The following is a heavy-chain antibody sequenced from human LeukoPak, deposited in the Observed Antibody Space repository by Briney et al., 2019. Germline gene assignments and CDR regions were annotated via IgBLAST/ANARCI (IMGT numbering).Heavy chain of an antibody. CDR2: IYPGDSDT. D-gene: IGHD3-10*01. CDR3: ARVQLWFGELYPPFDY. J-gene: IGHJ4*02. Sequence: GESLKISCKGSGYSFTSYWIGWVRQMPGKGLEWMGIIYPGDSDTRYSPSFQGQVTISADKSISTAYLQWSSLKASDTAMYYCARVQLWFGELYPPFDYWRQGTLVTVSS. CDR1: GYSFTSYW. V-gene: IGHV5-51*01.